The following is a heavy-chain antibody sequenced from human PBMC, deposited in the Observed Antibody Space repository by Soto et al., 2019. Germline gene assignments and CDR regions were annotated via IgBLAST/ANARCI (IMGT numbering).Heavy chain of an antibody. CDR3: ARGGTPIDH. D-gene: IGHD3-16*01. V-gene: IGHV1-18*01. Sequence: QVHLVQSGAEVKKPGASVKVSCTASGYTFTNFGISWVRQAPGQGLEWMGWISAYNGNTNYAQKFQGRVTMTTDTSTTPAYIEPRSLRSDAPAVYYCARGGTPIDHWGQGTLVTVSS. CDR2: ISAYNGNT. CDR1: GYTFTNFG. J-gene: IGHJ4*02.